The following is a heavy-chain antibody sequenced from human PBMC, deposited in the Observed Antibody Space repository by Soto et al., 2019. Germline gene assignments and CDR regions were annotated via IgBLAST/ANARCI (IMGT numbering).Heavy chain of an antibody. D-gene: IGHD6-19*01. CDR2: ISAYNGNT. J-gene: IGHJ2*01. CDR3: VVWGSGWYSNWYFDL. Sequence: QVQLVQSGAEVKKPGASVKVSCKASGYTFTSYGISWVRQAPGQGLEWMGWISAYNGNTNYAQKLQGRVTMTTDTSTSTAYMELRSLRSDDTAVYYCVVWGSGWYSNWYFDLWGRGTLVTVSS. CDR1: GYTFTSYG. V-gene: IGHV1-18*01.